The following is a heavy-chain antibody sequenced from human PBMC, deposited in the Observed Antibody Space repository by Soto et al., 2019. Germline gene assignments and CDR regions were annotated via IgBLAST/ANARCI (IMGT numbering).Heavy chain of an antibody. CDR3: AKLSIAAADY. CDR2: ISYDGSNK. CDR1: GFTFSSYG. J-gene: IGHJ4*02. D-gene: IGHD6-13*01. V-gene: IGHV3-30*18. Sequence: GESLKISCAASGFTFSSYGMHWVRQAPGKGLEWVAVISYDGSNKYYADSVKGRFTISRDNSKNTLYLQMNSLRAEDTAVYYCAKLSIAAADYWGQGTLVTVSS.